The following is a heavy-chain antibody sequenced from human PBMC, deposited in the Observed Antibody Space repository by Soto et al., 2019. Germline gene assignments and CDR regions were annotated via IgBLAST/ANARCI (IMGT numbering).Heavy chain of an antibody. J-gene: IGHJ5*02. V-gene: IGHV1-69*08. D-gene: IGHD2-2*01. CDR2: IIPILGIA. CDR1: GGTFSSYT. CDR3: AREGVVVVVPAAPNWFDP. Sequence: QVQLVQSGAEVKKPGSSVKVSCKASGGTFSSYTISRVRQAPGQGLEWMGRIIPILGIANYAQKFQGRVPITADKSRSTAYMELSSLRSAGTAVYYCAREGVVVVVPAAPNWFDPWGQGTLVTVSS.